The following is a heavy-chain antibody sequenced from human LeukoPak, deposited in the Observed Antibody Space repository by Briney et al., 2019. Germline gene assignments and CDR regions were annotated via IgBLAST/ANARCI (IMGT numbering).Heavy chain of an antibody. CDR2: IDWDDDK. J-gene: IGHJ3*02. D-gene: IGHD3/OR15-3a*01. CDR3: ARIFTDPWTGDTGAFDI. CDR1: GFSLSTSGMC. Sequence: SGPALVKPTQTLTLTCTFSGFSLSTSGMCVSWIRQPPGKALEWLARIDWDDDKYYSTSLKTRLTISKDTSKNQVVLTMTNMDPVDTATYYCARIFTDPWTGDTGAFDIWGQGTMVTVSS. V-gene: IGHV2-70*11.